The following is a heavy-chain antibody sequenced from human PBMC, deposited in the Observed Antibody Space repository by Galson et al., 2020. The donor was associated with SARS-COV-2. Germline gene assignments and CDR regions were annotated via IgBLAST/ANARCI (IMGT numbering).Heavy chain of an antibody. CDR2: FHPEDGEI. J-gene: IGHJ3*02. D-gene: IGHD3-10*01. V-gene: IGHV1-24*01. Sequence: ASVKVSCRVSGYPLTALSMHWVRQAPGKGLEWMGGFHPEDGEIVYAQSFQGRLILTEDTSTDTAYMELSSLRPEDTAVYYCAILGFGYAFEMWGQGTVDTVSS. CDR3: AILGFGYAFEM. CDR1: GYPLTALS.